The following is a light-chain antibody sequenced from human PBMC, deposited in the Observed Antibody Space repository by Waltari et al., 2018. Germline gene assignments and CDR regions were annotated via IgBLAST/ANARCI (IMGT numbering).Light chain of an antibody. CDR1: GANIANNY. CDR2: EDN. CDR3: QSYDHNNVL. V-gene: IGLV6-57*02. J-gene: IGLJ2*01. Sequence: NFMLTQPHSVSESLGKTVTISCTGSGANIANNYVQWYQQRTGSAPTTVIYEDNRRPSGVPDRFSGSIDSSSSSASLTISGLKTEDEADYYFQSYDHNNVLFGGGTKLTVL.